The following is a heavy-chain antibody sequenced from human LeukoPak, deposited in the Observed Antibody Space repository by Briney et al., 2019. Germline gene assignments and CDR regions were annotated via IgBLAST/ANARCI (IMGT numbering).Heavy chain of an antibody. D-gene: IGHD2-21*02. CDR3: ASLAVVTGGN. Sequence: GGSLRLSCVVSGFTFSSSSMNWVRQAPGKGLEWVANIKKDGSDKYYVASVKGRFTISRDNAKNSLYLQMNSLSAEDTAVYYCASLAVVTGGNWGQGTLVTVSS. J-gene: IGHJ4*02. CDR1: GFTFSSSS. V-gene: IGHV3-7*02. CDR2: IKKDGSDK.